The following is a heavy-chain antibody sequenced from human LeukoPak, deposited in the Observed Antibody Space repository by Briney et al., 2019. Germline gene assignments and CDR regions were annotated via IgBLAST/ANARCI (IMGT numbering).Heavy chain of an antibody. D-gene: IGHD2-15*01. Sequence: GASVKVSCKASGGTFSSYAISWVRQAPGQGLEWMGGIIPIFGTANYAQKFQGRVTITADKSTSTAYMELSSLRSEDTAVYYCASPSRGYCSGGSCSHAFDIWGQGTMVTVSS. CDR1: GGTFSSYA. CDR2: IIPIFGTA. CDR3: ASPSRGYCSGGSCSHAFDI. J-gene: IGHJ3*02. V-gene: IGHV1-69*06.